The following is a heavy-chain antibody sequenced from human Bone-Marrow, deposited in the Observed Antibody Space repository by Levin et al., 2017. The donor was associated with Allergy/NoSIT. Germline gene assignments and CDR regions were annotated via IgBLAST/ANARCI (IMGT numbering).Heavy chain of an antibody. CDR2: TMPAFGTT. CDR3: ARGKTSGSSIFGVTGFDI. V-gene: IGHV1-69*06. CDR1: GGTFTNTA. J-gene: IGHJ3*02. D-gene: IGHD3-3*01. Sequence: SVKVSCKASGGTFTNTAIMWVRQAPGQGLEWMGGTMPAFGTTHYAQKFRGRMTMTEDRGTSTAFMELSSLTSEDTAIYFCARGKTSGSSIFGVTGFDIWGQGAVVTVSS.